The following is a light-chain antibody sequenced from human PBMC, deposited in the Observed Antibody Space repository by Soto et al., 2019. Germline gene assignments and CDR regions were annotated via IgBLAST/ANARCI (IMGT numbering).Light chain of an antibody. CDR1: QSISTK. J-gene: IGKJ1*01. V-gene: IGKV3-15*01. Sequence: EIVMTQSPATLSMSPGERATLSCRASQSISTKVAWYQQKPGQAPRLVIYGASTRANGIPARFSGSGSGTELTLTISSLQSEDFAVYDCHQYNNWPPWTFGQGTKVDIK. CDR3: HQYNNWPPWT. CDR2: GAS.